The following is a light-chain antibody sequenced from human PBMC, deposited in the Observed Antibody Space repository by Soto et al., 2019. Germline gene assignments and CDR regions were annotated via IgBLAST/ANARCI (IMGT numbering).Light chain of an antibody. V-gene: IGKV1-16*01. J-gene: IGKJ1*01. CDR1: QGIGNY. Sequence: DIQMTQSPSSLSASVGDRVTITCRASQGIGNYVAWVQKKPGTAPRSLIYSTSTLQIGVPSRSSGSGSGTEFTLTISSLQPDDFATYYCQHYNSYSDAFGQGTKVDIK. CDR2: STS. CDR3: QHYNSYSDA.